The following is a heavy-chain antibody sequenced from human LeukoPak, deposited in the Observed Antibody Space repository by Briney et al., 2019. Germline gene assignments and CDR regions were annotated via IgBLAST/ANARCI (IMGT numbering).Heavy chain of an antibody. Sequence: PSETLSLTCTVSGGSISSYYWSWIRQPAGKGLEWIGRIYTSGSTNYSPSLKSRVTMSVDTSKNQFSLKLSSVTAADTAVYYCARTPMIAVAGTFDYWGQGTLVTVSS. J-gene: IGHJ4*02. V-gene: IGHV4-4*07. CDR1: GGSISSYY. D-gene: IGHD6-19*01. CDR3: ARTPMIAVAGTFDY. CDR2: IYTSGST.